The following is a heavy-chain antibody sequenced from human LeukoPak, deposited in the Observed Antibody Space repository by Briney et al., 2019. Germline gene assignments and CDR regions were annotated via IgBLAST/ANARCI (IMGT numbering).Heavy chain of an antibody. D-gene: IGHD2-21*02. CDR2: IYSGGST. J-gene: IGHJ3*01. Sequence: GGSLRLSCAASGFTVNRSYMNWVRLAPGKGLDWVSVIYSGGSTNYADSVKGRFTISRDNSKNMVYLQMNSLRAEDTAVYYCVRGGTSVTAPFWGQGTMVTVS. CDR1: GFTVNRSY. CDR3: VRGGTSVTAPF. V-gene: IGHV3-66*01.